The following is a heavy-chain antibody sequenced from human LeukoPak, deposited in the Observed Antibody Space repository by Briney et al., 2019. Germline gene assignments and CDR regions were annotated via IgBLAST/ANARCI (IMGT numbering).Heavy chain of an antibody. J-gene: IGHJ4*02. D-gene: IGHD1-26*01. V-gene: IGHV3-30*18. CDR2: ISYDGKKK. Sequence: PGGSLRLSCAASGFNFSGNSMHWVRQAPGKGLEWVAVISYDGKKKYYADSVKGRFTISRENSQNRHYLQMNSLIPEDTAVYYCAKEGGSNSDYFDYWGQGTLVTVSS. CDR1: GFNFSGNS. CDR3: AKEGGSNSDYFDY.